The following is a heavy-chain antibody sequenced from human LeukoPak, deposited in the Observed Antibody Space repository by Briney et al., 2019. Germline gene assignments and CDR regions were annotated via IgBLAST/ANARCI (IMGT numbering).Heavy chain of an antibody. D-gene: IGHD2/OR15-2a*01. CDR3: ARRNTADASIDF. V-gene: IGHV4-59*08. CDR1: GGSIIGHW. CDR2: IFYSGSN. J-gene: IGHJ4*02. Sequence: PSETLSLTCTVSGGSIIGHWWGWIRQPPGKGLEWIGDIFYSGSNNYNPSLKSRLSISLDTSKNQFSLKLSSVTAADTAMYYCARRNTADASIDFWGQGTLVIASS.